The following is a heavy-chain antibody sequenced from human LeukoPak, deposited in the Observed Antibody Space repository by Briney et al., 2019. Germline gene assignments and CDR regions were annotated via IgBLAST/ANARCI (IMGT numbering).Heavy chain of an antibody. V-gene: IGHV4-31*03. CDR3: ARDSNYYDSSGYYSWFDP. J-gene: IGHJ5*02. D-gene: IGHD3-22*01. CDR2: IHYSGST. CDR1: GGSIRSGGYY. Sequence: SQTLSLTCTVSGGSIRSGGYYWSWIRQHPGTGLEWIGYIHYSGSTYYNPSLKSRVTISVDTSKNQFSLKLSSVTAADTAVYYCARDSNYYDSSGYYSWFDPWGQGTLVTVSS.